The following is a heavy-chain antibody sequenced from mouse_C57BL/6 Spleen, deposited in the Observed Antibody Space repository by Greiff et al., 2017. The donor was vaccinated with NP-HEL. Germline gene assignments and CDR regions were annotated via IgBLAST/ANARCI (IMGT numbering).Heavy chain of an antibody. CDR2: INPYNGDT. D-gene: IGHD2-5*01. V-gene: IGHV1-20*01. CDR3: ASYYSNYGGYYAMDY. Sequence: VQLKESGPELVKPGDSVKISCKASGYSFTGYFMNWVMQSHGKSLEWIGRINPYNGDTFYNQKFKGKATLTVDKSSSTAHMELRSLTSEDSAVYYCASYYSNYGGYYAMDYWGQGTSVTVSS. CDR1: GYSFTGYF. J-gene: IGHJ4*01.